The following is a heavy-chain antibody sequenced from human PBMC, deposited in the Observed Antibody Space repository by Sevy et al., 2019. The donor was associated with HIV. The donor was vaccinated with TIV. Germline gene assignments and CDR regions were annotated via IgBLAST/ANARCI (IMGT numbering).Heavy chain of an antibody. CDR1: KFTFSSYS. Sequence: GGSLRLSCAASKFTFSSYSMYWVRQAPGRGLEWVSSISSSNSYIYYADSVKGRFTISRDNAKNSLYLQMNSLRAEDTAVYYCASDPSGSLGYYYMDVWGKRTTVTVSS. CDR3: ASDPSGSLGYYYMDV. CDR2: ISSSNSYI. V-gene: IGHV3-21*01. D-gene: IGHD1-26*01. J-gene: IGHJ6*03.